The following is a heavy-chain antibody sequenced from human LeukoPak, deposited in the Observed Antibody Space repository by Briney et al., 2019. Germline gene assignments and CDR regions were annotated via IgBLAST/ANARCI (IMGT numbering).Heavy chain of an antibody. CDR2: IRSKPNSYAT. CDR1: GFTFSGSA. CDR3: TRRESQGSSTNWYFDL. V-gene: IGHV3-73*01. J-gene: IGHJ2*01. D-gene: IGHD6-6*01. Sequence: GGSLRLSCAASGFTFSGSAIHWVRQASGKGLEWVGRIRSKPNSYATAYAASVKGRFTISRDDSNNTAYLQMNSLKTEDTAVYYCTRRESQGSSTNWYFDLWGRGTLVTVSS.